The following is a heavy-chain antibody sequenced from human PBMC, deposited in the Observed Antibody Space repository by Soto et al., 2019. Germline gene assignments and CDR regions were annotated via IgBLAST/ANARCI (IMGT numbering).Heavy chain of an antibody. Sequence: QVLLVESGGGVVQPGRSLRLSCAASEFTFSTYPMHWVHQAPGKGLEWVAVISYDETSKYYADSVKGRFTISRDNSKDTLYLQMNSLRADDTAVYYCARGASDFWGAYPEIHYVDYWGQGTLVTVSS. V-gene: IGHV3-30-3*01. CDR3: ARGASDFWGAYPEIHYVDY. D-gene: IGHD3-3*01. J-gene: IGHJ4*02. CDR1: EFTFSTYP. CDR2: ISYDETSK.